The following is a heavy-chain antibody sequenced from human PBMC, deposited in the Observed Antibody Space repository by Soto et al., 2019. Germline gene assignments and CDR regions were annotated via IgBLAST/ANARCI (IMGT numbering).Heavy chain of an antibody. V-gene: IGHV1-18*04. CDR2: ISAYNGNT. CDR3: ARDRYSSSWYPNSENYYYGMDV. D-gene: IGHD6-13*01. J-gene: IGHJ6*02. Sequence: ASVKVSCKASGYTFTSYGISWVRQAPGQGLEWMGWISAYNGNTNYAQKLQGRVTMTTDTSTSTAYMELRSLRSDDTAVYYCARDRYSSSWYPNSENYYYGMDVWGQGTTVTVS. CDR1: GYTFTSYG.